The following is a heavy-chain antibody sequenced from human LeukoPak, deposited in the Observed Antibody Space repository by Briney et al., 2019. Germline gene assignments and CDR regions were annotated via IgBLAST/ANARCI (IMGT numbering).Heavy chain of an antibody. J-gene: IGHJ4*02. V-gene: IGHV4-34*01. CDR2: INHSGST. D-gene: IGHD6-13*01. CDR3: AREVVAAAGTVDY. Sequence: SETLSLTCAVYGGSFSGYYWSWIRQPPGKGLEWIGEINHSGSTNYNPSLKSRVTISVDTSKNQFSLKLSSVTAADTAMYYCAREVVAAAGTVDYWGQGTLVTVSS. CDR1: GGSFSGYY.